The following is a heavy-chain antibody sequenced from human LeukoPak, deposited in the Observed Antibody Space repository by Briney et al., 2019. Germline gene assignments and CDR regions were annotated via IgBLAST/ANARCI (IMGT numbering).Heavy chain of an antibody. CDR3: ARDSGVATAFDY. CDR1: GGSIRNYF. D-gene: IGHD2-21*02. CDR2: VYYSGST. J-gene: IGHJ4*02. Sequence: PSETLSLTCTVSGGSIRNYFWSWIRQPPGKGLEWIGCVYYSGSTNSNPSLKSRVTISVDTSKKQFSLKLKSVTAADTAVYYCARDSGVATAFDYWGQGTLVTVSS. V-gene: IGHV4-59*01.